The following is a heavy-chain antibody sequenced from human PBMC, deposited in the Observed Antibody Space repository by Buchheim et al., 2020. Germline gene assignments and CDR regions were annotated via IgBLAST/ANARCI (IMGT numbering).Heavy chain of an antibody. CDR3: ARDRQLVLRPGGVLIKREERRMYNWFDP. Sequence: EVQLVESGGGLVQPGGSLRLSCAASGFTFSSYWMSWVRQAPGKGLEWVANIKQDGSEKYYVDSVKGRFTISRDNAKNSLYLQMNSLRAEDTAVYYCARDRQLVLRPGGVLIKREERRMYNWFDPWGQGTL. CDR2: IKQDGSEK. J-gene: IGHJ5*02. V-gene: IGHV3-7*03. CDR1: GFTFSSYW. D-gene: IGHD6-6*01.